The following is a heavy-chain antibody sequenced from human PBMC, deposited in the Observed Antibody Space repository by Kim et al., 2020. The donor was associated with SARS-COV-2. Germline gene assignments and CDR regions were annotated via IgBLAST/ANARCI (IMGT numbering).Heavy chain of an antibody. CDR3: ARGGTVVVVAAIDY. Sequence: PSLKSRVTISVDTSTNQFSLKLSSVTAADTAVYYCARGGTVVVVAAIDYWGQGTLVTVSS. D-gene: IGHD2-15*01. V-gene: IGHV4-34*01. J-gene: IGHJ4*02.